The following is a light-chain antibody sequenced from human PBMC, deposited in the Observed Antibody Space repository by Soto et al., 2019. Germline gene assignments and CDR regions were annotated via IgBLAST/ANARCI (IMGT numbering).Light chain of an antibody. V-gene: IGKV1D-16*01. J-gene: IGKJ5*01. CDR3: QQYENYWT. CDR1: QSISTW. Sequence: QMTQSPSSLSASVGDTVTITCRASQSISTWLAWYQQKPNKAPKSLISGASNLQSGVPSRFSGSGSGTEFTLTISNLQPDDIATYYCQQYENYWTFGQGTRLEIK. CDR2: GAS.